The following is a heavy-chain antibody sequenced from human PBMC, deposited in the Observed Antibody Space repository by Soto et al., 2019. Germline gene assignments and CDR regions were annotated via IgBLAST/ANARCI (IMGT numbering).Heavy chain of an antibody. V-gene: IGHV1-69*06. J-gene: IGHJ6*02. Sequence: GASVKVSCKASGGTFSSYAISWVRQAPGQGLEWMGGIIPIFGTANYAQKFQGRVTITADKSTSTAYMELSSLRSEDTAVYYCASPIAEAGIYYYGMDVWGQGTTVTVSS. CDR3: ASPIAEAGIYYYGMDV. D-gene: IGHD6-13*01. CDR1: GGTFSSYA. CDR2: IIPIFGTA.